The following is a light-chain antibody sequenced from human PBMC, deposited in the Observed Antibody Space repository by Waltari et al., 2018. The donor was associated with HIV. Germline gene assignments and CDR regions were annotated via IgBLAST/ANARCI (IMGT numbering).Light chain of an antibody. CDR1: SSDVGGSNY. CDR2: EVT. V-gene: IGLV2-8*01. CDR3: SSYADNKVL. Sequence: QSALTQPPSASGSPGQSVAISCTGTSSDVGGSNYVSWYQQHPGKAPKLMIYEVTQRPSRVPDRFFGSKSGNSAFLTVSGLQAEDEADYSCSSYADNKVLFGGGTKMTVL. J-gene: IGLJ3*02.